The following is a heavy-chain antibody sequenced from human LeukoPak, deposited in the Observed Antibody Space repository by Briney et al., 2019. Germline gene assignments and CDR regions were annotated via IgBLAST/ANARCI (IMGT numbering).Heavy chain of an antibody. CDR3: ARGGVLRYFDWQSPTPNWFDP. Sequence: SETLSLTCAVYGVSFSGYYWSWIRQPPGKGLEWIGEINHSGSTNYNPSLKSRVTISVDTSKDQFSLKMSSVTAADTAVYYCARGGVLRYFDWQSPTPNWFDPWGQGTLVTVSS. CDR1: GVSFSGYY. J-gene: IGHJ5*02. V-gene: IGHV4-34*01. CDR2: INHSGST. D-gene: IGHD3-9*01.